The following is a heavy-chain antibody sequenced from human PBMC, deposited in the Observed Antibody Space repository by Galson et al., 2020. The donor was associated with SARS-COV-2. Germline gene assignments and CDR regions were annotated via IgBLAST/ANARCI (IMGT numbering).Heavy chain of an antibody. V-gene: IGHV4-34*01. CDR1: GDSFSGYF. CDR3: ARHMFDFHDSRGGLEY. Sequence: SETLSLTCAVYGDSFSGYFWSWIRQAPGKGLEWIGEINDSEGTNYNPSLKSRVTISGDTSKNQFSLSLRSVTAADTAMYYCARHMFDFHDSRGGLEYWSQGTLVTVSS. CDR2: INDSEGT. J-gene: IGHJ4*02. D-gene: IGHD3-22*01.